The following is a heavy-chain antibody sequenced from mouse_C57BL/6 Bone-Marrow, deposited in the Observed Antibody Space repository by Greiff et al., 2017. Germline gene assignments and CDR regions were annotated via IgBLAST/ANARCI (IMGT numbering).Heavy chain of an antibody. CDR2: IHPNSGST. Sequence: QVQLQQPGAELVKPGASVKLSCKASGYTFTSYWMHWVKQRPGQGLEWIGMIHPNSGSTNYNEKFKSKAILTVDTSSNTAYMQLSSLTSADAAVFYCARSGPLGRSFDYWGQGTTLTVSS. V-gene: IGHV1-64*01. J-gene: IGHJ2*01. D-gene: IGHD4-1*01. CDR3: ARSGPLGRSFDY. CDR1: GYTFTSYW.